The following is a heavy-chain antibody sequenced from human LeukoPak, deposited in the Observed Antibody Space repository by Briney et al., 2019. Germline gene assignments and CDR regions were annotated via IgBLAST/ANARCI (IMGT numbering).Heavy chain of an antibody. CDR2: IYYSGST. CDR3: ARARSWIQLWFDY. D-gene: IGHD5-18*01. J-gene: IGHJ5*01. Sequence: SQTLSLTCTVSGGSISSGGYSWSWIRQHPGKGLEWIGYIYYSGSTYYNPSLKSRVTISVDTSKNQFSLKLSSVTAADTAVYYCARARSWIQLWFDYWGQGTLVTVSS. V-gene: IGHV4-31*03. CDR1: GGSISSGGYS.